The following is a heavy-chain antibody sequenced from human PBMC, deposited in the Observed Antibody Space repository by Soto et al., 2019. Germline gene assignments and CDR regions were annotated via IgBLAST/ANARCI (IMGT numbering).Heavy chain of an antibody. Sequence: GGSLSLSCAASGFTFSRYGVHWVRQAPGKGLEWVSFISYDGSRTYYADSVKGRFTISRDNSKNTVFLQMDSLRAEDTAVYYCAKNLLEEPADYYDTKADALDTWGQRTMVTVSS. CDR3: AKNLLEEPADYYDTKADALDT. J-gene: IGHJ3*02. CDR1: GFTFSRYG. V-gene: IGHV3-30*02. D-gene: IGHD3-22*01. CDR2: ISYDGSRT.